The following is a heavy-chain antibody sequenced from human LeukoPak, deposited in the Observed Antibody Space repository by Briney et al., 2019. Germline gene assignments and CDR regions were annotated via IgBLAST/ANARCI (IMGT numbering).Heavy chain of an antibody. Sequence: SQTLSLTCTVSGDSISSDDHYWSWIRQPAGKGLEWIGRFSASGNSNYNPSLKSRVTISVDTSKNQFSLKLSSVTAADTAVYYCARGPRYYDFWSGYPSHQNWFDPWGQGTLATVSS. CDR2: FSASGNS. CDR1: GDSISSDDHY. D-gene: IGHD3-3*01. CDR3: ARGPRYYDFWSGYPSHQNWFDP. V-gene: IGHV4-61*02. J-gene: IGHJ5*02.